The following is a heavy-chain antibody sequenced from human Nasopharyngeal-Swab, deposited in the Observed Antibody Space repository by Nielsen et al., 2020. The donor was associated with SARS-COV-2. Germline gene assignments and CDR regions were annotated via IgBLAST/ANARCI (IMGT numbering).Heavy chain of an antibody. V-gene: IGHV3-30*12. CDR2: ISYDGSNK. D-gene: IGHD1-26*01. J-gene: IGHJ4*02. CDR1: GFTFSSYG. Sequence: GESLKISCVASGFTFSSYGMHWVRQAPGKGLEWVAVISYDGSNKYYADSVKGRFTISRDNSKNTLYLQMNSLRAEDTAVYYCAKGTGATYRAIDYWGQGTLVTASS. CDR3: AKGTGATYRAIDY.